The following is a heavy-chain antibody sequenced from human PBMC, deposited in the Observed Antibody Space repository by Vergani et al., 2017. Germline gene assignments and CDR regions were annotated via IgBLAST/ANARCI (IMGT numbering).Heavy chain of an antibody. CDR2: ISWNSGAV. J-gene: IGHJ3*01. CDR1: GITFWKFG. D-gene: IGHD5-12*01. V-gene: IGHV3-9*01. CDR3: TKGSFYYHDSAGHGYDPYTGFDL. Sequence: EVDLVESGGGLAQPGGSLRLSCEASGITFWKFGMHWVRHGPGKGLEWVSGISWNSGAVNYADSVRGRFTISRDNAKNSLFLEMNSLRFEDTAVYFCTKGSFYYHDSAGHGYDPYTGFDLWGQGTLVTVSS.